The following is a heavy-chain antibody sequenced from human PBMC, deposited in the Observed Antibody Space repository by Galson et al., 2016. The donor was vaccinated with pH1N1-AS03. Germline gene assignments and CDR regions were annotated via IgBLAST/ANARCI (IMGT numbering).Heavy chain of an antibody. CDR2: IDPSDSYT. CDR1: GYSFTSYW. CDR3: ARLGGGAESTMIVVVPESSEDY. J-gene: IGHJ4*02. D-gene: IGHD3-22*01. Sequence: QSGAEVKKPGESLRISCKGSGYSFTSYWISWVRQMPGKGLEWMGRIDPSDSYTNYSPSFQGHVTISADKSISTAYLQWSSLKASDTAMYYCARLGGGAESTMIVVVPESSEDYWGQGPLVTVSS. V-gene: IGHV5-10-1*01.